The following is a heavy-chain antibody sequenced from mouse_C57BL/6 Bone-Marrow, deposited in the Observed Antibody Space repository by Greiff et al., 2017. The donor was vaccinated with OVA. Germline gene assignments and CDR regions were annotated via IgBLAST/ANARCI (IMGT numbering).Heavy chain of an antibody. Sequence: VQLQQSGAELVRPGASVELSCTASGFNIKDDYMHWVKQRPEQGLEWIGWIDPENGDTEYASKFQGKATITADTSSNTAYLQLSSLTSEDTAVYYCTTGGDYAWFAYWGQGTLVTVSA. CDR2: IDPENGDT. CDR1: GFNIKDDY. D-gene: IGHD2-4*01. J-gene: IGHJ3*01. V-gene: IGHV14-4*01. CDR3: TTGGDYAWFAY.